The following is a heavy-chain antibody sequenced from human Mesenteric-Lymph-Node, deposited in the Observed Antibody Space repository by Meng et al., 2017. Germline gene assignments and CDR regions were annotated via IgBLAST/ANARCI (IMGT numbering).Heavy chain of an antibody. CDR1: GGSISSSSYY. J-gene: IGHJ2*01. V-gene: IGHV4-39*01. CDR3: ASPLGILGIVDL. CDR2: IYYSGSS. D-gene: IGHD7-27*01. Sequence: QESGPGLVKPWETLSLTCTVSGGSISSSSYYWGWIRQPPGKGLEWIGSIYYSGSSYYNPSLKSRVTISVDTSKNQFSLKLSSVTAADTAVYYCASPLGILGIVDLWGRGTLVTVSS.